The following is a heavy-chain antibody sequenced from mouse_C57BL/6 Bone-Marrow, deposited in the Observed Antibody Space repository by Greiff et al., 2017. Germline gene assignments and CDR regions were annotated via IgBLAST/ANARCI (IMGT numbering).Heavy chain of an antibody. CDR2: INYDGSST. V-gene: IGHV5-16*01. J-gene: IGHJ4*01. Sequence: EVQVVESEGGLVQPGSSMKLSCTASGFTFSDYYMAWVRQVPEKGLEWVANINYDGSSTYYLDSLKSRFIISRDNAKNILYLQMSSLKSEDTATYYCARGYYYAMDNWGQGASVTVST. CDR1: GFTFSDYY. CDR3: ARGYYYAMDN.